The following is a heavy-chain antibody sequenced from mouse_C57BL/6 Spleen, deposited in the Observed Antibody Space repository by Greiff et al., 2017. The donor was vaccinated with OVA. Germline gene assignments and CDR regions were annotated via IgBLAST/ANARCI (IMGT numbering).Heavy chain of an antibody. J-gene: IGHJ4*01. Sequence: VQPQQSGPVLVKPGASVKMSCKASGYTFTDYYMNWVKQSHGKSLEWIGVINPYNGGTSYNQKFKGKATLTVDKYSSTAYMELNSLTSEDSAVYYCATFYCSSYDYAMDYWGQGTSVTVSS. D-gene: IGHD1-1*01. CDR1: GYTFTDYY. CDR3: ATFYCSSYDYAMDY. CDR2: INPYNGGT. V-gene: IGHV1-19*01.